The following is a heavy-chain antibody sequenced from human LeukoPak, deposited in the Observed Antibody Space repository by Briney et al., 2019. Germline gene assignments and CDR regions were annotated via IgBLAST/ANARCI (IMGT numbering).Heavy chain of an antibody. CDR2: IYSGGST. Sequence: GGSLRLSCAASGFTVSSNYMSWVRQAPGKGLEWVSVIYSGGSTYYADSVKGRFTISRDNSKNTLYLQMNSLRAEDTAVYYCARGVGTMVDTAGFQHWGQGTLVTVSS. D-gene: IGHD3-10*01. V-gene: IGHV3-53*01. CDR3: ARGVGTMVDTAGFQH. CDR1: GFTVSSNY. J-gene: IGHJ1*01.